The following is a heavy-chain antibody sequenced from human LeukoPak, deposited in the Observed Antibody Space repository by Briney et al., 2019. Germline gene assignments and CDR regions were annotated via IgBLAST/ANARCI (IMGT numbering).Heavy chain of an antibody. V-gene: IGHV3-23*01. CDR3: ARDSGELFYDSSGTDY. CDR2: ISGSGGTT. CDR1: GFTFSSYA. Sequence: GGSLRLSCAASGFTFSSYAMSWVRQAPGKGLEWVSVISGSGGTTYYADSVKGRFTISRDNSKNTLYLQMNSLRAEDTAVYYCARDSGELFYDSSGTDYWGQGTLVTVSS. D-gene: IGHD3-22*01. J-gene: IGHJ4*02.